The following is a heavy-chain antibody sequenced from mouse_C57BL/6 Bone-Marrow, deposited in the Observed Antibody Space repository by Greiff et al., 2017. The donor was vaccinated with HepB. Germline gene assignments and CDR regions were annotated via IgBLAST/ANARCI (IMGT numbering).Heavy chain of an antibody. CDR1: GYTFTSYW. D-gene: IGHD3-2*02. V-gene: IGHV1-69*01. CDR2: IDPSDSYT. J-gene: IGHJ3*01. Sequence: QVQLKHPGAELVMPGASVKLSCKASGYTFTSYWMHWVKQRPGQGLEWIGEIDPSDSYTNYNQKFKGKSTLTVDKSSSTAYMQLSSLTSEDSAVYYCARGLRLRRAYWGQGTLVTVSA. CDR3: ARGLRLRRAY.